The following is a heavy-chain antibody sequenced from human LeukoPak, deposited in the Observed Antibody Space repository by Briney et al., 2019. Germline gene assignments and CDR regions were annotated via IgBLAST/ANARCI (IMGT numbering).Heavy chain of an antibody. CDR1: GGSISSYC. CDR2: IYYSGST. Sequence: SETLSLTCTVSGGSISSYCWSWIRQPPGEGLEWIGYIYYSGSTNYNPSLKSRVTISVDTSKNQFSLKLSSVTAADTAVYYCARGPFYGDYEGYWGQGTLVTVSS. V-gene: IGHV4-59*01. D-gene: IGHD4-17*01. CDR3: ARGPFYGDYEGY. J-gene: IGHJ4*02.